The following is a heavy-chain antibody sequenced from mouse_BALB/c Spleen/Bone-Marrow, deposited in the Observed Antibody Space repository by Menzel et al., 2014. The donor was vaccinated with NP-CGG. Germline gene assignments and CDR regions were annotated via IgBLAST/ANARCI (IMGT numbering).Heavy chain of an antibody. CDR1: GFAFSSYD. CDR3: AREVLRDYFDY. D-gene: IGHD1-1*01. CDR2: ISSGGGST. J-gene: IGHJ2*01. Sequence: VQLQQSGGGLVKPGGSLKLSCAASGFAFSSYDMSWVRQTPEKRLEWVAYISSGGGSTYYPDTVKGRFTISRDNAKNTLYLQMSSLKSEDTAMYYCAREVLRDYFDYWGQGTTFTVSS. V-gene: IGHV5-12-1*01.